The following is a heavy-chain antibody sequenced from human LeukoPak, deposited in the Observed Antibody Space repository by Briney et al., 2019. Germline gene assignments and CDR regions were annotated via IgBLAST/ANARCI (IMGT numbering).Heavy chain of an antibody. D-gene: IGHD3-3*01. CDR1: GYSFTSYW. CDR3: ARPKTRITIFGVVND. J-gene: IGHJ4*02. Sequence: GESRKISCKGSGYSFTSYWIGWVRQMPGKGLEWMGIIYPGDSDTRYSPSFQGQVTISADKSISTAYLQWSSLKASDTAMYYCARPKTRITIFGVVNDWGQGTLVTVSS. V-gene: IGHV5-51*01. CDR2: IYPGDSDT.